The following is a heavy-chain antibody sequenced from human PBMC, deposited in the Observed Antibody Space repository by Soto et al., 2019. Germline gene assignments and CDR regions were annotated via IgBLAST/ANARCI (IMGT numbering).Heavy chain of an antibody. D-gene: IGHD3-22*01. CDR1: GYTFTSYG. V-gene: IGHV1-18*01. CDR2: ISAYNGNT. J-gene: IGHJ3*02. Sequence: ASVKVSCKASGYTFTSYGMSWVRPAHEQGLEWMGWISAYNGNTNYAQKLQGRVTMTTDTSTSTAYMELRSLRSDDTAVYYCARDLQGYYDSSGYLADAFDIWGQGTMVTVSS. CDR3: ARDLQGYYDSSGYLADAFDI.